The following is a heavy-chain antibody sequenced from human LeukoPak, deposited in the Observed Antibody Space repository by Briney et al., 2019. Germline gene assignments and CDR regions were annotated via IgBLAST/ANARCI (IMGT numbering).Heavy chain of an antibody. CDR3: ARVIGLGIGPFDY. Sequence: PSETLSLTCTVSGGSISSYYWSWIRQPPGKGLEWIGYIYYSGSTNYNPSLKSRVTISVDTSKNQFSLKLSSVTAADTAVYYCARVIGLGIGPFDYWGQGTLVTVSS. V-gene: IGHV4-59*01. D-gene: IGHD3-10*01. CDR1: GGSISSYY. J-gene: IGHJ4*02. CDR2: IYYSGST.